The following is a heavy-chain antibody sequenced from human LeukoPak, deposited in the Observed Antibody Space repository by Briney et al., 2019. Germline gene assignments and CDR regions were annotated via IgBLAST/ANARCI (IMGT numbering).Heavy chain of an antibody. CDR1: GYSISSGYY. Sequence: SETLSLTCTVSGYSISSGYYWGWIRQPPGKGLEWIGSIYHSGSTYYNPSLKSRVTISVDTSKNQFSLKLSSVTAADTAVYYCARRPQYYYDSSGYFPFDYWGQGTLVTVSS. D-gene: IGHD3-22*01. J-gene: IGHJ4*02. V-gene: IGHV4-38-2*02. CDR2: IYHSGST. CDR3: ARRPQYYYDSSGYFPFDY.